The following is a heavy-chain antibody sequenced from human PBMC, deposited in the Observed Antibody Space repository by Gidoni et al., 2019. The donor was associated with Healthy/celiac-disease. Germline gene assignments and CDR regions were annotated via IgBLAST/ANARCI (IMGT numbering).Heavy chain of an antibody. V-gene: IGHV3-9*03. Sequence: EVQLVESGGGLVQPGRSLRLSCAASGFTFDDYAMHWVRQAPGKGLEWVSGISWNSGSIGYADSVKGRFTISRYNAKNSLYLQMNSLRAEDMALYYCAKARRDYYGMDVWGQGTTVTVSS. CDR3: AKARRDYYGMDV. CDR2: ISWNSGSI. J-gene: IGHJ6*02. CDR1: GFTFDDYA.